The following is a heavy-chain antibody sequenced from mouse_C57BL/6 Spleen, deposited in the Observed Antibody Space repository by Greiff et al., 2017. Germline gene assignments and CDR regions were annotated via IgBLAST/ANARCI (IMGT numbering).Heavy chain of an antibody. Sequence: QVQLQQSGPGLVKPGASVKLSCKASGYTFTSYDINWVKQRPGQGLEWIGWIYPGDGSTKYNEKFKGKATLTVDTSSSTAYMELHGLTSEDSAVYFFVITTVVATDYAMDNWGQGTSGTVS. CDR2: IYPGDGST. V-gene: IGHV1-85*01. J-gene: IGHJ4*01. D-gene: IGHD1-1*01. CDR3: VITTVVATDYAMDN. CDR1: GYTFTSYD.